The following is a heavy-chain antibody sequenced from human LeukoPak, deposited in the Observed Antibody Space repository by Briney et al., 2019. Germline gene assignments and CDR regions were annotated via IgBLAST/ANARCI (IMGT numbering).Heavy chain of an antibody. V-gene: IGHV4-34*01. D-gene: IGHD2-15*01. J-gene: IGHJ4*02. CDR1: GGLFSGYH. Sequence: SETLSLTCAVYGGLFSGYHYNWIRQPPGKGLEWIGEINHSGSTNDYNPSLKSRVTISVDTSKNQFSLNLSSVTAADTAVYYCARGHCSGGSCYFFDYWGQGTLVTVSS. CDR2: INHSGST. CDR3: ARGHCSGGSCYFFDY.